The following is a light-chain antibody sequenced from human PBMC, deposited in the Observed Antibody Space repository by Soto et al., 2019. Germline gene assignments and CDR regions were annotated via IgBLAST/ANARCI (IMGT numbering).Light chain of an antibody. V-gene: IGKV1-5*01. J-gene: IGKJ1*01. CDR2: DAS. CDR3: QQFHSFSRT. Sequence: IQMTQSPSTLSSSVGDRVTITFRASQNINSWLAWYQQKPGKAPNLLIYDASTLESGVPSRFSGSGSGTEFTLTISSLQPEDFATYYCQQFHSFSRTFGQGTKVDIK. CDR1: QNINSW.